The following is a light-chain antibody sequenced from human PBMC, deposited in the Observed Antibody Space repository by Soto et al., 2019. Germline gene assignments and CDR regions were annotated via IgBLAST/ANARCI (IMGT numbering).Light chain of an antibody. V-gene: IGLV2-8*01. Sequence: QCVLTQPPSASGAPGESVTISCTGTSSDVGGYNYVSWYQQHPGKAPKLMIYEVSKRPSGVPDRFSGSKSGNTASLTVSGLQAEDEADYYYSSYAGSNGVFGTGTKVTVL. CDR3: SSYAGSNGV. J-gene: IGLJ1*01. CDR1: SSDVGGYNY. CDR2: EVS.